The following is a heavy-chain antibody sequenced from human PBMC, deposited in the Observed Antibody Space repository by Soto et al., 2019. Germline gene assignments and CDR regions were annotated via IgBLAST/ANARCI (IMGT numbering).Heavy chain of an antibody. Sequence: GGSLRLSCTASGFPFSSYAMSWVRQAPGKGLEWVSAISGSGGSTYYADSVKGRFTISRDNSKNTLYLQMNSLRAEDTAVYYCAKGLPWFGELMAPYFDYWGQGTLVTVSS. J-gene: IGHJ4*02. CDR3: AKGLPWFGELMAPYFDY. V-gene: IGHV3-23*01. CDR2: ISGSGGST. D-gene: IGHD3-10*01. CDR1: GFPFSSYA.